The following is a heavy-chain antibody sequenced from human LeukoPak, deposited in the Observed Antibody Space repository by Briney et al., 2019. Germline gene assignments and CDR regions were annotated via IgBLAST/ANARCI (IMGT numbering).Heavy chain of an antibody. CDR3: AKDLAAAGNGGSDY. D-gene: IGHD6-13*01. CDR1: GFTFDDYA. V-gene: IGHV3-9*03. Sequence: PGRSLRLSCAASGFTFDDYAMHWVRQAPGKGLEWVSGISWNSGSIGYADSVKGRFTISRDNAKNSLYLQMNSLRAEDMALYYCAKDLAAAGNGGSDYWGQGTLVTVSS. J-gene: IGHJ4*02. CDR2: ISWNSGSI.